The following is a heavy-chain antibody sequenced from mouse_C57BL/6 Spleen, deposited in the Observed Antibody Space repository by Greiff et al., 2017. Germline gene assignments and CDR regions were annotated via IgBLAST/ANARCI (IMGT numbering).Heavy chain of an antibody. Sequence: EVKLQESGGGLVKPGGSLKLSCAASGFTFSDYGMHWVRQAPEKGLEWVAYISSGSSTIYYADTVKGRFTISRDNAKNTLFLQMTSLRSEDTAMYYCARREDDYDDAMDYWGQGTSVTVSS. CDR1: GFTFSDYG. CDR2: ISSGSSTI. CDR3: ARREDDYDDAMDY. D-gene: IGHD2-4*01. V-gene: IGHV5-17*01. J-gene: IGHJ4*01.